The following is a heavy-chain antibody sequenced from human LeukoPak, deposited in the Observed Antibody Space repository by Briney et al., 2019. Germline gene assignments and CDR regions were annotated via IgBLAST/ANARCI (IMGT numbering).Heavy chain of an antibody. J-gene: IGHJ4*02. CDR3: ARGRSGLAAAGTYDY. V-gene: IGHV1-8*01. D-gene: IGHD6-13*01. CDR2: INTNSGRT. Sequence: ASVKVSCKASGYTFTSSDINWVRQAAGQGLEWMGWINTNSGRTGYAQKFQGRVTMTANTSISTAYMELGSLRFDDTAVYYCARGRSGLAAAGTYDYWGQGTLIT. CDR1: GYTFTSSD.